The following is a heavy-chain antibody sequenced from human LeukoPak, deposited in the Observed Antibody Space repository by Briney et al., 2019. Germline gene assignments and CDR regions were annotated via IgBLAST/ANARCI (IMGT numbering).Heavy chain of an antibody. D-gene: IGHD3-22*01. CDR1: GFSFSNSW. CDR3: ARDRGLYYYDSSGCFDY. CDR2: INQDGSTK. V-gene: IGHV3-7*01. Sequence: GGSLRLSCAATGFSFSNSWMTWVRQAPGKGPEWLANINQDGSTKNYVDAVEGRFTISRDNAKNSLYLQMNSLRAEDTAVYYCARDRGLYYYDSSGCFDYWGQGTLVTVSS. J-gene: IGHJ4*02.